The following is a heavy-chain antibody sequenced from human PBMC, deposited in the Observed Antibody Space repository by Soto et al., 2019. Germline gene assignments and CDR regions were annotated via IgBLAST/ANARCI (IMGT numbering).Heavy chain of an antibody. D-gene: IGHD6-6*01. CDR2: ISAYNGNT. Sequence: ASVKVSCKASGYTFTSYGISWWRQAPGQGLEGLGWISAYNGNTNYAQKLQGRVTMTTDTSTSTAYMELRSLRSDDTAVYYCARVQIAARPAYYYYYYGMDGWGQGTTVTLSS. CDR1: GYTFTSYG. J-gene: IGHJ6*02. CDR3: ARVQIAARPAYYYYYYGMDG. V-gene: IGHV1-18*01.